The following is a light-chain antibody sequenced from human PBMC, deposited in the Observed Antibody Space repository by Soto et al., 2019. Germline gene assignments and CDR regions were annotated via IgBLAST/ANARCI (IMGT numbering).Light chain of an antibody. V-gene: IGKV3-15*01. Sequence: EIVMMQSPDTLSVSPGERATLSCRTSRSVSSNLAWYQQKPGQAPRLLIYGASTRATGIPARFSGSGSGTEFTLTISSLQSEDFAVYFCHEYNNWPPKTFGQGTKVEIK. J-gene: IGKJ1*01. CDR2: GAS. CDR3: HEYNNWPPKT. CDR1: RSVSSN.